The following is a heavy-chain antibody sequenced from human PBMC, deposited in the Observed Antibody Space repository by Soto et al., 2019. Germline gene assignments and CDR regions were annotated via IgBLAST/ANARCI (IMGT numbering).Heavy chain of an antibody. CDR1: GYTFTSYA. D-gene: IGHD2-2*02. CDR3: AREGYCSSTSCYSAFDI. V-gene: IGHV1-3*01. Sequence: ASVKVSCKASGYTFTSYAMHWVRQASGQRLEWMGWINAGNGNTKYSQKFQGRVTITRDTSASTAYMELSSLRSEDTAVYYCAREGYCSSTSCYSAFDIWGQGTMVTVSS. J-gene: IGHJ3*02. CDR2: INAGNGNT.